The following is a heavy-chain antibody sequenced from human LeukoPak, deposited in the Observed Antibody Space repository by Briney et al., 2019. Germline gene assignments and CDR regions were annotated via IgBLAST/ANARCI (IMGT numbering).Heavy chain of an antibody. V-gene: IGHV4-39*07. CDR2: IYSSGST. CDR1: GASISGSGYY. CDR3: ARVCVGGSSCMDV. D-gene: IGHD3-16*01. Sequence: SETLSLTCTVSGASISGSGYYWGWIRQPPGKGLEWIGSIYSSGSTYYNASLQSRVTMFVDTSRNQFSLQLSSVTAADMAVYYCARVCVGGSSCMDVWGKGTTVTISS. J-gene: IGHJ6*03.